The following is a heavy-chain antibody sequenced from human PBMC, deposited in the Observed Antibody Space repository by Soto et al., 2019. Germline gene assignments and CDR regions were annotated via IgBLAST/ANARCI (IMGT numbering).Heavy chain of an antibody. J-gene: IGHJ5*02. Sequence: QVQLVQSGAEVRKPGASVKISCKASGYIFTSYTIHWLRQAPGQRLEWMGWINGGAGDTRYSVNSQGRVTFTRDTAATTAFMDLSSLSSADTAIYYCARSPSRMAAETQLDPWGQGTLVSVSS. D-gene: IGHD6-6*01. CDR1: GYIFTSYT. CDR2: INGGAGDT. V-gene: IGHV1-3*01. CDR3: ARSPSRMAAETQLDP.